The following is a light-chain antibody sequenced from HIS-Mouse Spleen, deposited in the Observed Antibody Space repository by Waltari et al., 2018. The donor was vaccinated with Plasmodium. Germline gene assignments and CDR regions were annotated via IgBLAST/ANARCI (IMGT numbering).Light chain of an antibody. J-gene: IGKJ3*01. CDR1: QSVSRN. CDR2: GAS. Sequence: EIVMTQSPATLSVSPGERATLSCRASQSVSRNLAWCQQKPGQAPRLLIYGASTRATGIPARFSGSGSGTEFTLTISSLQSEDFAVYYCQQYNNWSFTFGPGTKVDIK. CDR3: QQYNNWSFT. V-gene: IGKV3-15*01.